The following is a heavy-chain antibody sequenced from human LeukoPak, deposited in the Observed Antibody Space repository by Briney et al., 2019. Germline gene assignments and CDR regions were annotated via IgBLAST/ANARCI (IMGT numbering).Heavy chain of an antibody. CDR1: GYTFTGYY. V-gene: IGHV1-2*02. D-gene: IGHD6-6*01. CDR3: ARDLGVAVRPFSLYY. Sequence: ASVKVSCKASGYTFTGYYMHWVRQAPGQGLEWMGWINPKSGVTNYAQKFQGRVIMTRDTSISTAYMELSRLRSDDTAIYYCARDLGVAVRPFSLYYWGQGTLVTVSS. CDR2: INPKSGVT. J-gene: IGHJ4*02.